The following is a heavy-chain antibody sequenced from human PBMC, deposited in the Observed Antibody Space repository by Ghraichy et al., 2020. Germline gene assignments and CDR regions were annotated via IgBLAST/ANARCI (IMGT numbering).Heavy chain of an antibody. CDR2: ISGSGGST. Sequence: GGSLRLSCAASGFTFSSYAMSWVRQAPGKGLEWVSAISGSGGSTYYADSVKGRFTISRDHSKNTLYLQMNSLRAEDTAVYYCAQDAYYYDSRGYINWFDPWVHGTLCTVSS. CDR1: GFTFSSYA. CDR3: AQDAYYYDSRGYINWFDP. V-gene: IGHV3-23*01. D-gene: IGHD3-22*01. J-gene: IGHJ5*02.